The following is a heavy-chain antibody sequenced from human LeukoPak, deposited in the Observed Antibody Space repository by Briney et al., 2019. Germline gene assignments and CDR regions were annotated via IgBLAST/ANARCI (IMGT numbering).Heavy chain of an antibody. D-gene: IGHD4-17*01. Sequence: PSETLSLTCAVYGGSLSGYYWSWIRQPPGKGLEWIGEINHSGSTNYNPSLKSRVTISVDMSKNQFSLKLSSVTAADTAVYYCAREETVTPGGYWGQGTLVTVSS. CDR1: GGSLSGYY. J-gene: IGHJ4*02. CDR2: INHSGST. V-gene: IGHV4-34*01. CDR3: AREETVTPGGY.